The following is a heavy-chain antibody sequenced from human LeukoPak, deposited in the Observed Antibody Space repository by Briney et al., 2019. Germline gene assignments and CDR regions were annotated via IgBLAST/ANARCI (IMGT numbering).Heavy chain of an antibody. Sequence: GASVKVSCKASGYTFTSYGISWVRQAPGQGLEWMGWISGYNGNTHYAQKFQGRVTITADESTSTAYMELSSLRSEDTAVYYCARERPFVVVPAAMPGGGGGEGLDRSPMDVWGQGTTVTVSS. CDR2: ISGYNGNT. D-gene: IGHD2-2*01. CDR3: ARERPFVVVPAAMPGGGGGEGLDRSPMDV. CDR1: GYTFTSYG. V-gene: IGHV1-18*01. J-gene: IGHJ6*02.